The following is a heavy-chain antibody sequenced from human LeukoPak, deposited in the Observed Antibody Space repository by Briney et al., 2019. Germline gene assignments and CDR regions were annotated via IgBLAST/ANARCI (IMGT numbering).Heavy chain of an antibody. CDR1: GYTFTSYD. CDR2: VNPNSGNT. CDR3: AREGFDY. Sequence: ASVKVSCKASGYTFTSYDINWVRQASGQGLEWLGYVNPNSGNTGRAQKFQGRVTITIDTSISTAYMELSTLRSEDTAVYYCAREGFDYWGQGTLVTVSS. V-gene: IGHV1-8*03. J-gene: IGHJ4*02.